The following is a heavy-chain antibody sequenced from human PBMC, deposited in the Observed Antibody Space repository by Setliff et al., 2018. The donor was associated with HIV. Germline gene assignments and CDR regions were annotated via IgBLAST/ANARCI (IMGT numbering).Heavy chain of an antibody. V-gene: IGHV3-23*01. CDR2: ISGSGGST. J-gene: IGHJ6*02. Sequence: GSLRLSCAASGFTFSSYAMSWVRQAPGKGLEWVSAISGSGGSTYYADSVKGRFTTSRDNSKNTLYLQMNSLRAEDTAIYYCARGSLRGVLALGMDVWGQGTTVTVSS. CDR1: GFTFSSYA. CDR3: ARGSLRGVLALGMDV. D-gene: IGHD3-10*01.